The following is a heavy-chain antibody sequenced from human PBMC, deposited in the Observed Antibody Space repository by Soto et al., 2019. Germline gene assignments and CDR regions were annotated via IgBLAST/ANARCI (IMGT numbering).Heavy chain of an antibody. Sequence: EVQLLESGGGLEQPGGSLRLSCAASGFTFSSFAMTWVRQAPGKGLEWVSSLTGSGDSTYYADSVKGRFTISRDNSKNTLYLQMNSLRADDTALYYCAKGTAVTTGDMAYWGQGTLVTVSS. CDR2: LTGSGDST. CDR3: AKGTAVTTGDMAY. CDR1: GFTFSSFA. D-gene: IGHD4-17*01. V-gene: IGHV3-23*01. J-gene: IGHJ4*02.